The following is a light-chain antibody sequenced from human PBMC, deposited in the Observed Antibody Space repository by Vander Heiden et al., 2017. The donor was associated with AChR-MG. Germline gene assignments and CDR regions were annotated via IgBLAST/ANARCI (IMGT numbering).Light chain of an antibody. V-gene: IGKV3-20*01. CDR2: GAS. Sequence: IVLTQSPGTLSLSPGETVTLSCRASQIISSNYLAWYQHRPGQAPTLLIYGASIRATGSPARFSGSGSGTDFTLTISRLESEDFAVYYCHQYGSSPRTFGQRTRVEI. CDR3: HQYGSSPRT. J-gene: IGKJ1*01. CDR1: QIISSNY.